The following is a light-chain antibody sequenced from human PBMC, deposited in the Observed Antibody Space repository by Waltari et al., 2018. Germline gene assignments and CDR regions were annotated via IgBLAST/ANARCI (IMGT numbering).Light chain of an antibody. V-gene: IGKV4-1*01. Sequence: DIVLTQSPASLAVSLGERVTINCKSSQSVLDTSNNKNFLSWYQQRPGQPPTLLVYWASIRQSGIPDRFTGSGSGTDFTLTISNFQAEDVAVYYCHQYSATPLTFGGGTKVEMK. CDR1: QSVLDTSNNKNF. CDR2: WAS. J-gene: IGKJ4*01. CDR3: HQYSATPLT.